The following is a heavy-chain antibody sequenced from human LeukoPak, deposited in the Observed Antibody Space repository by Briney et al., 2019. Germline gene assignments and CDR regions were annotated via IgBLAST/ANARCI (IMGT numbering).Heavy chain of an antibody. CDR1: GFTFSSYG. D-gene: IGHD2-15*01. J-gene: IGHJ4*02. V-gene: IGHV3-30*03. CDR3: AEGGSYSNDY. Sequence: GRSLRLSCAASGFTFSSYGMHWVRQAPGKGLEWVAVISYDGSNKYYADSVKGRFTISRDNSKNTLYLQMNSLRAEDTAVYYCAEGGSYSNDYWGQGTLVTVSS. CDR2: ISYDGSNK.